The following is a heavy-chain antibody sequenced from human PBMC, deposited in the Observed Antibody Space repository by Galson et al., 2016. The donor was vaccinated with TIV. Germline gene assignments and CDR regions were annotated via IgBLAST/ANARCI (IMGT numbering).Heavy chain of an antibody. J-gene: IGHJ6*02. CDR3: ARERRHCGDNRYLSYYFGMDV. CDR1: GFSVSDNY. Sequence: SLRLSCAASGFSVSDNYINWVRQAPGKGLEWVSIFSNSDYTNYADSVKGRFTISRDNSKNTVYLHMSRLRAEDTAVYYCARERRHCGDNRYLSYYFGMDVWGQGTTVTVSS. CDR2: FSNSDYT. D-gene: IGHD2-21*01. V-gene: IGHV3-66*03.